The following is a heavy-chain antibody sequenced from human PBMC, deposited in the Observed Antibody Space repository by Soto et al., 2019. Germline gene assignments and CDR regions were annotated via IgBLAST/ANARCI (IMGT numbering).Heavy chain of an antibody. CDR2: IYSRGST. CDR1: GGSISSGDYY. D-gene: IGHD5-18*01. J-gene: IGHJ6*02. Sequence: QVQLQESGPGLVKPSQTLSLTCTVSGGSISSGDYYWGWIRQPPGKGLEWIGYIYSRGSTYYNPSLKSRVTISVDTSKNQFSLKLSSVTAADTAVYYCARDLAMVGWRGTYYYGMDVWGQGTTVTVSS. V-gene: IGHV4-30-4*01. CDR3: ARDLAMVGWRGTYYYGMDV.